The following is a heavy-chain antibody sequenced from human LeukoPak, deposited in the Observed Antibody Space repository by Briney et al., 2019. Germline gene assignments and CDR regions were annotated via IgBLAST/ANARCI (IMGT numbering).Heavy chain of an antibody. D-gene: IGHD6-19*01. V-gene: IGHV3-74*01. Sequence: GGSLRLSCAASGFPFSSDWMHWVRQAPGKGLVWVSRIKSDGSSISYADSVKGRFTISRDNAKNTLYLQMNSLRAEDTAVYYCARDASTGWYYFDYWGQGTLVTVSS. CDR1: GFPFSSDW. CDR2: IKSDGSSI. CDR3: ARDASTGWYYFDY. J-gene: IGHJ4*02.